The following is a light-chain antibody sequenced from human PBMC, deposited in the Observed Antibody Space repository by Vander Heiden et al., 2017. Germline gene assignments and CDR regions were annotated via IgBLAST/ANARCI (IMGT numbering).Light chain of an antibody. J-gene: IGLJ2*01. CDR2: GKN. V-gene: IGLV3-19*01. Sequence: SSELTQDPAVSVDLGQTVRITCQGDSLRSYYASWYQQKPGQAPVLVIYGKNNRPSGIPDRFSGSSSGNTASLTITGAQAEDEADYYCDSRDSSGNHLEVFGGGTKLTVL. CDR3: DSRDSSGNHLEV. CDR1: SLRSYY.